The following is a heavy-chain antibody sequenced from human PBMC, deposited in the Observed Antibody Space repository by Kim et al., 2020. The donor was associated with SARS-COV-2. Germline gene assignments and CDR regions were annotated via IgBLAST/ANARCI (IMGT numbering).Heavy chain of an antibody. D-gene: IGHD2-2*02. V-gene: IGHV4-34*01. J-gene: IGHJ6*02. CDR3: ARGRAGVVPAPILGIGPHYDYFIMDV. CDR1: GGSFSGHY. Sequence: SETLSLTCAVYGGSFSGHYWSWIRQPPGKGLEWIGEIHQSGSTNYNPSLKSRVTISIDTSKNQFSLKLSSVPAADTGFYYWARGRAGVVPAPILGIGPHYDYFIMDVWGHGTTVTVSS. CDR2: IHQSGST.